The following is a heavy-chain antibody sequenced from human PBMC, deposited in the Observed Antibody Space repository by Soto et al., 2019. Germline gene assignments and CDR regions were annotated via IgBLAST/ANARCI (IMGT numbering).Heavy chain of an antibody. CDR1: GGSISSSSYY. V-gene: IGHV4-39*01. CDR2: IYYSGST. J-gene: IGHJ4*02. CDR3: ARPTIGIAAAGNGDQRGDY. Sequence: QLQLQESGPGLVKPSETLSLTCTVSGGSISSSSYYWGWIRQPPGKGLEWIGSIYYSGSTYYNPSPTSRVTISVDTSKNQFSLKLSSVTAADTAVYYCARPTIGIAAAGNGDQRGDYWGQGTRVTVSS. D-gene: IGHD6-13*01.